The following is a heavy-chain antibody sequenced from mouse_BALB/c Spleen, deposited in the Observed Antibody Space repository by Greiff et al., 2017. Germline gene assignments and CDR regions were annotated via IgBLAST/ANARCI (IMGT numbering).Heavy chain of an antibody. J-gene: IGHJ2*01. V-gene: IGHV5-6-5*01. D-gene: IGHD1-1*01. CDR2: ISSGGST. CDR3: ARGGYYYGPDFDY. Sequence: EVKLMESGGGLVKPGGSLKLSCAASGFTFSSYAMSWVRQTPEKRLEWVASISSGGSTYYPDSVKGRFTISRDNARNILYLQMSSLRSEDTAMYYCARGGYYYGPDFDYWGQGTTLTVSS. CDR1: GFTFSSYA.